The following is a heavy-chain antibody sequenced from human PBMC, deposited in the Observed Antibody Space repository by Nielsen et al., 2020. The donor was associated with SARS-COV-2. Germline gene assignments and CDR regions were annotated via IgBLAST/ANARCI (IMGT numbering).Heavy chain of an antibody. V-gene: IGHV3-21*01. CDR1: GFTFSVYN. Sequence: GGSLRLSCAATGFTFSVYNMNWVRQAPGQGLEWVSSISKNNDNIHYTDSVKGRFTVSRDNAKNSLYLQMNSLRAEDTAVYFCARDIMADSSGWYDAYYYGMDVWGHGTTVTVSS. CDR3: ARDIMADSSGWYDAYYYGMDV. CDR2: ISKNNDNI. J-gene: IGHJ6*02. D-gene: IGHD6-19*01.